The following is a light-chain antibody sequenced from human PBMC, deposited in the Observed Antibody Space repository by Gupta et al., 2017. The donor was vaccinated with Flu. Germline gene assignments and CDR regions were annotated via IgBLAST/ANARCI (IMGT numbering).Light chain of an antibody. CDR3: CSYAGSSTFVI. J-gene: IGLJ2*01. V-gene: IGLV2-23*03. CDR1: SSDVGNYNL. Sequence: QSALTQPDSVSGSPGQSITISSTGTSSDVGNYNLVSWYQHHPGRAPQLMISEGSKRPSGVSNRFSGSKSGNTASLTISGLQAEDEADYYCCSYAGSSTFVIFGGGTKLTVL. CDR2: EGS.